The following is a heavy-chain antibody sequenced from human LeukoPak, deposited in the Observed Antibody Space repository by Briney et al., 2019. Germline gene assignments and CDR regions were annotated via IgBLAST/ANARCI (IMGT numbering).Heavy chain of an antibody. CDR1: GGSFSGYY. CDR3: ARGVYCSGGSCYEDY. Sequence: PSETLSLTCAVYGGSFSGYYWSWIRQPPGKGLEWIGEISHSGSTNYNPSLKSRVTISVDTSKNQFSLKLSSVTAADTAVYYCARGVYCSGGSCYEDYWGQGTLVTVSS. V-gene: IGHV4-34*01. J-gene: IGHJ4*02. CDR2: ISHSGST. D-gene: IGHD2-15*01.